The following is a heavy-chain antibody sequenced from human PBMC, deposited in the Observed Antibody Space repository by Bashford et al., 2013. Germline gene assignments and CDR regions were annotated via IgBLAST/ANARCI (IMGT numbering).Heavy chain of an antibody. CDR2: IYPGDSDT. V-gene: IGHV5-51*01. Sequence: WVRQMPGKGLEWMGVIYPGDSDTTYGPSFQGQVTMSVDKSITTAYLHWSSLKASDSATYYCARRARPGYYYYMDVWGKGTTVTVSS. CDR3: ARRARPGYYYYMDV. J-gene: IGHJ6*03. D-gene: IGHD6-6*01.